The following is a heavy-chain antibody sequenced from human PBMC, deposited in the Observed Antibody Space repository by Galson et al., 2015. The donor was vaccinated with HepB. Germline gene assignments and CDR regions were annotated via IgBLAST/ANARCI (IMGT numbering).Heavy chain of an antibody. V-gene: IGHV1-18*04. CDR1: GYTFTSYG. Sequence: SVKVSCKASGYTFTSYGISWMRQAPGQGLEWMGWISAYNGNTNYAQKLQGRVTMTTDTSTSTAYMELRSLRSDDTAVYYCARSSYSSGWHTSDYFDYWGQGTLVTVSS. CDR3: ARSSYSSGWHTSDYFDY. CDR2: ISAYNGNT. D-gene: IGHD6-19*01. J-gene: IGHJ4*02.